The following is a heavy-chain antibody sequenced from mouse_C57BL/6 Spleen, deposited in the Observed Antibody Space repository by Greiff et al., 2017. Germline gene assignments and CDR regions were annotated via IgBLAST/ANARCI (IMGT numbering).Heavy chain of an antibody. D-gene: IGHD3-2*02. J-gene: IGHJ4*01. CDR2: IDPSDSET. CDR1: GYTFTSYW. V-gene: IGHV1-52*01. CDR3: ARRAQATGYAMDY. Sequence: QVQLQQPGAELVRPGSSVKLSCKASGYTFTSYWMHWVKQRPIQGLEWIGNIDPSDSETHYNQKFKDKATLTVDKSSSTAYMQLSSLTSEDSAVYYCARRAQATGYAMDYWGQGTSVTVSS.